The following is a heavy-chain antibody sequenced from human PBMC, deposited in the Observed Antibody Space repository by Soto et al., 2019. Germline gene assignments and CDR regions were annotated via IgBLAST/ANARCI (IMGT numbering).Heavy chain of an antibody. CDR2: ISGSGGST. CDR3: AKDRPDYYDSSGYYGYFDY. J-gene: IGHJ4*02. D-gene: IGHD3-22*01. V-gene: IGHV3-23*01. Sequence: PGGSLRLSCAASGFTFSSYAMSWVRQAPGKGLEWVSAISGSGGSTYYADSVKGRFTISRDNSKNTLYLQMNSLRAEDTAVYYCAKDRPDYYDSSGYYGYFDYWGQGNLVTVSS. CDR1: GFTFSSYA.